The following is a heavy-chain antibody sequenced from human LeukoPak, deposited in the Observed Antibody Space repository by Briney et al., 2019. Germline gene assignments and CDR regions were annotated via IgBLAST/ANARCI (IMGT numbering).Heavy chain of an antibody. D-gene: IGHD3-3*01. CDR3: AAGYYDFWSGYYGWFDP. CDR2: IYSGGST. CDR1: GFTVSSNY. Sequence: GGSLRLSCAASGFTVSSNYMSWVRQAPGKGLEWVSVIYSGGSTYYADSVKGRFTISRDNSKNTLYLQMNSLRAEDTAVYCCAAGYYDFWSGYYGWFDPWGQGTLVTVSS. V-gene: IGHV3-53*01. J-gene: IGHJ5*02.